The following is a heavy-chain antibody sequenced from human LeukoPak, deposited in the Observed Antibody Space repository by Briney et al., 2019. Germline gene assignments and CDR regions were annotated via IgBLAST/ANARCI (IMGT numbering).Heavy chain of an antibody. CDR1: GYTFTSYY. D-gene: IGHD4-17*01. Sequence: GASVKVSCKASGYTFTSYYMHWVRQAPGQGLEWMGIINPSGGSTSYAQKFQGRVTMTRDTSTSTVYMELSSLRSEDTAVYYCAILAPTVTGAEYFQHWGQGTLVTVSS. CDR2: INPSGGST. V-gene: IGHV1-46*01. CDR3: AILAPTVTGAEYFQH. J-gene: IGHJ1*01.